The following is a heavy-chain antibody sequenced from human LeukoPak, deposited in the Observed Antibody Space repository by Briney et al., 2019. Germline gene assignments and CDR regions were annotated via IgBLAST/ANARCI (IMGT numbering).Heavy chain of an antibody. D-gene: IGHD2-15*01. CDR1: GDSISSYY. Sequence: SETLSLTCTVSGDSISSYYWSWIRQPPGKGLEWIGYIYYSGSTNYNPSLKSRVTISVDTSKNQFSLKLSSVTAADTAVYYCARAYLVAALDYWGQGTLVTVSS. CDR2: IYYSGST. V-gene: IGHV4-59*08. J-gene: IGHJ4*02. CDR3: ARAYLVAALDY.